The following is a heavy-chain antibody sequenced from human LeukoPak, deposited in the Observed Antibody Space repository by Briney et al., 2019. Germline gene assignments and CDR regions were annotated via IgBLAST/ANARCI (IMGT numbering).Heavy chain of an antibody. CDR3: ARHRESCSTTTCSVDFDS. Sequence: PSKTLSLTCTVSGGSVSGYYWSWIRQPPGKGLEWLAYVHYRGETNYNPSLKGRLSISADTSKNQLSLKVRSVTAADTAVYYCARHRESCSTTTCSVDFDSWGQGTLVTVSS. J-gene: IGHJ4*02. D-gene: IGHD2-2*01. V-gene: IGHV4-59*08. CDR1: GGSVSGYY. CDR2: VHYRGET.